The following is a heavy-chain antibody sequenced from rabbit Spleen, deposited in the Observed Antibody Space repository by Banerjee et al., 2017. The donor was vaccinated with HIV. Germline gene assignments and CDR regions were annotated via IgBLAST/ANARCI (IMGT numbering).Heavy chain of an antibody. D-gene: IGHD4-1*01. CDR1: GFSFSSSYY. Sequence: QSLEESGGGLVQPEGSLALTCTASGFSFSSSYYMCWVRQAPGKGLEWIACIYTGSSGNTYYASWAKGRFTISKTSSTTVTLQMTSLTAADTAAYFCARDGYSRGWGIILYYFNLWGPGTLVTVS. V-gene: IGHV1S40*01. CDR2: IYTGSSGNT. CDR3: ARDGYSRGWGIILYYFNL. J-gene: IGHJ4*01.